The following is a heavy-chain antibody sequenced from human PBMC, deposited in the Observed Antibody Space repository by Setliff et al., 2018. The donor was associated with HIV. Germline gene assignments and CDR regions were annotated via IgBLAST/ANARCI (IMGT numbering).Heavy chain of an antibody. J-gene: IGHJ6*03. CDR1: RRTFNSHT. Sequence: ASVKVSCKASRRTFNSHTINWVRQAPGQGLDWMGRIIPILGVADYAQRFQGKVTITADKSTSTAYMELTSLRFDDTAMYYCVRGVQSPPHYSYYYMDVWGEGTMVTVSS. D-gene: IGHD3-10*01. V-gene: IGHV1-69*02. CDR2: IIPILGVA. CDR3: VRGVQSPPHYSYYYMDV.